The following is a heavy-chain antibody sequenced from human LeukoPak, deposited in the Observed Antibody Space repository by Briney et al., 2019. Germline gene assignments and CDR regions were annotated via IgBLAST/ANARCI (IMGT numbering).Heavy chain of an antibody. CDR1: GYTFTGYY. D-gene: IGHD6-19*01. CDR2: INPNSGGT. Sequence: ASVKVSCKASGYTFTGYYMHWVRQAPGQGLEWMGRINPNSGGTNYAQKFQGRVTMTRDTSISTAYMELSRLRSDDTAMYYCAVPQWAVAVQGAFDIWGQGTMVTVSS. V-gene: IGHV1-2*06. CDR3: AVPQWAVAVQGAFDI. J-gene: IGHJ3*02.